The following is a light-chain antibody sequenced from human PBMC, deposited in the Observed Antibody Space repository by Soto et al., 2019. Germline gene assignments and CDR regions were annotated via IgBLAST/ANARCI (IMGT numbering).Light chain of an antibody. CDR3: QQYDKYST. J-gene: IGKJ1*01. V-gene: IGKV1-5*01. Sequence: IHMTQSPSTLSASVVDTFTITCRASQSISVSLAWYQQKPGKAPNLLIYDASTLQGGVPSRFSDSGSGTEFTLTVTSLQPEDFATYFCQQYDKYSTFGHGTKVDIK. CDR1: QSISVS. CDR2: DAS.